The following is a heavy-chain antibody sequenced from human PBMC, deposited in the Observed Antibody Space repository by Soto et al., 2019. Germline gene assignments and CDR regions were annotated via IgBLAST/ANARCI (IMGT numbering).Heavy chain of an antibody. CDR3: ARDDIVVVPAARYYYYYRMDV. Sequence: QVQLVESGGGVVQPGRSLRLSCAASGFTFSSYGMHWVRQAPGKGLEWVAVIWYDGSNKYYADSVKGRFTISRDNSKTTLYLQMNSLRAEDTAVYYCARDDIVVVPAARYYYYYRMDVWGQGTTVTVSS. CDR2: IWYDGSNK. D-gene: IGHD2-2*01. J-gene: IGHJ6*02. V-gene: IGHV3-33*01. CDR1: GFTFSSYG.